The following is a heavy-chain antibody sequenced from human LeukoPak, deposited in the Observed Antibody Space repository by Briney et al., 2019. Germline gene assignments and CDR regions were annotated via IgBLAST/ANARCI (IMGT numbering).Heavy chain of an antibody. CDR2: IIPIFGTA. CDR1: GGTFSSYA. V-gene: IGHV1-69*01. CDR3: ARDSYYGSGSYYETSPTD. Sequence: SVKVSCKASGGTFSSYAISWVRQAPGQGLEWMGGIIPIFGTANYAQKFQGRVTITADESTSTAYMELSSLRSEDTAVYYCARDSYYGSGSYYETSPTDWGQGTLVTVSS. D-gene: IGHD3-10*01. J-gene: IGHJ4*02.